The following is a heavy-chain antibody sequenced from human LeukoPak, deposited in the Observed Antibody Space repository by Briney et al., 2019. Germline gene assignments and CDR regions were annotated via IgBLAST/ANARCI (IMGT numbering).Heavy chain of an antibody. Sequence: NTGGSLRLSCAASGFTFSSYGMHWVRQAPGKGLEGVSSISSSSSYIYYADSVKGRFTISRDNAKNSLYLQMNSLRAEDTAVYYCARADGCDYWGQGTLVTVSS. CDR1: GFTFSSYG. J-gene: IGHJ4*02. CDR3: ARADGCDY. CDR2: ISSSSSYI. V-gene: IGHV3-21*01.